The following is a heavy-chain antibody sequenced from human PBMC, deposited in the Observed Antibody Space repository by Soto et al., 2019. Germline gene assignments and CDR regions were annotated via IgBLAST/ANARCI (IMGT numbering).Heavy chain of an antibody. CDR2: ISSNEGST. CDR3: XXGXXYIAVAGRTFDY. J-gene: IGHJ4*02. CDR1: GFTFSSYA. Sequence: EVQLVESGGGLVQPGGSLRLSCAASGFTFSSYAMHXVRQAPGKGLEYVSAISSNEGSTYYANSVKGRFTISRDXSKXTLXXXXXXXXXXXXXXXXXXXGXXYIAVAGRTFDYWGQGTLVTVSS. D-gene: IGHD6-19*01. V-gene: IGHV3-64*01.